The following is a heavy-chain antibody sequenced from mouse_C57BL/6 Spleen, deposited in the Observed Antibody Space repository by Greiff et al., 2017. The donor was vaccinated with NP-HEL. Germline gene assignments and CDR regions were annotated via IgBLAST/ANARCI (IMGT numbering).Heavy chain of an antibody. CDR3: AKPPTVVAEDYAMDY. CDR1: GFSLTSYG. J-gene: IGHJ4*01. CDR2: IWRGGST. Sequence: VKLMESGPGLVQPSQSLSITCTVSGFSLTSYGVHWVRQSPGKGLEWLGVIWRGGSTDYNAAFMSRLSITKDNSKSQVFFKMNSLQADDTAIYYCAKPPTVVAEDYAMDYWGQGTSVTVSS. D-gene: IGHD1-1*01. V-gene: IGHV2-5*01.